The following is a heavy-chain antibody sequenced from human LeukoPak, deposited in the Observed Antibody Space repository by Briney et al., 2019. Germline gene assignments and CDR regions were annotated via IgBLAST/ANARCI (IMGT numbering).Heavy chain of an antibody. J-gene: IGHJ3*02. CDR1: GGTFSSYA. CDR3: ARGGGYRSVVTPRYAFDI. Sequence: GASVKVSCKASGGTFSSYAISWVRQAPGQGLEWVGGIIPIFGTANYAQKFQGRVTITADESTSTAYMELSSLRSEDTAVYYCARGGGYRSVVTPRYAFDIWGQGTMVTVSS. CDR2: IIPIFGTA. V-gene: IGHV1-69*13. D-gene: IGHD4-23*01.